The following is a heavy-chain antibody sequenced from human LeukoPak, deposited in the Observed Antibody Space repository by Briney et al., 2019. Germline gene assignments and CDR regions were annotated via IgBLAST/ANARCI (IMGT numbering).Heavy chain of an antibody. V-gene: IGHV4-30-4*01. J-gene: IGHJ5*02. Sequence: SSETLSLTCTVSGGSISSGDYYWSWIRQPPGKGLEWIGYIYYSGSTYYNPSLKSRVTISVDTSKNQFSLKLSSVTAADTAVYYCAREPRQIAAAKINWFDPWGQGTLVTVSS. CDR2: IYYSGST. CDR1: GGSISSGDYY. CDR3: AREPRQIAAAKINWFDP. D-gene: IGHD6-13*01.